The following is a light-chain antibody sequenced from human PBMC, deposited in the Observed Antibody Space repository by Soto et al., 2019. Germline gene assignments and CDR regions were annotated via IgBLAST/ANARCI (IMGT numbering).Light chain of an antibody. Sequence: ELVLTQSPATLSLSPGERATVSCRASQSVSRNLAWYQQKPGQAPRLLIYGASIRATGIPGRFSGGGSGTEFTITISSLQSEDFEVYYCQQYNNWPITFGQGTRLEIK. J-gene: IGKJ5*01. V-gene: IGKV3-15*01. CDR3: QQYNNWPIT. CDR2: GAS. CDR1: QSVSRN.